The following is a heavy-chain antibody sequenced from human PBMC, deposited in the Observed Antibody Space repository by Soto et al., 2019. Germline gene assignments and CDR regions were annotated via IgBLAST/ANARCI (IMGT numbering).Heavy chain of an antibody. CDR3: ATGGWSSYAFDS. V-gene: IGHV3-74*03. Sequence: GGSLRLSCAASGFTFSNYRMFWVRQAPGKALVGVSRIKNDGSVTTYAGSVKGRFTVSRDNAKSTLYLQMNSLRAEDTAVYYCATGGWSSYAFDSRGQGTPVTGSS. D-gene: IGHD3-10*01. CDR2: IKNDGSVT. J-gene: IGHJ4*02. CDR1: GFTFSNYR.